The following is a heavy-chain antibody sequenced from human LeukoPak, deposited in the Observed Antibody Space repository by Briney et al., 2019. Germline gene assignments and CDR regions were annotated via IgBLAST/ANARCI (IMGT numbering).Heavy chain of an antibody. V-gene: IGHV4-59*01. CDR3: ASRIVGATSFLAFDI. CDR2: IHYSGTT. CDR1: GDSISSYW. Sequence: SETLSLTCTVSGDSISSYWWAWIRQPPGKGLEWIGYIHYSGTTNYNPPLKSRVTISVDTSKNQFSLKLSSVTAADTAVYYCASRIVGATSFLAFDIWGQGTMVTDSS. D-gene: IGHD1-26*01. J-gene: IGHJ3*02.